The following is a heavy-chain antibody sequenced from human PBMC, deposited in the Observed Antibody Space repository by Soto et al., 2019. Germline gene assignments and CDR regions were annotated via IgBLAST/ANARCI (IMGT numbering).Heavy chain of an antibody. Sequence: SETLSLTCTVSGGSISSGGYYWSWIRQHPGKDLEWIGYIYYSGSTYYNPSLKSRVTISVDTSKNQFSLKLSSVTAADTAVYYCARHVPYCSDTSHCAYGMDVWGQGTTVTVS. CDR3: ARHVPYCSDTSHCAYGMDV. CDR2: IYYSGST. D-gene: IGHD2-2*01. CDR1: GGSISSGGYY. V-gene: IGHV4-31*03. J-gene: IGHJ6*02.